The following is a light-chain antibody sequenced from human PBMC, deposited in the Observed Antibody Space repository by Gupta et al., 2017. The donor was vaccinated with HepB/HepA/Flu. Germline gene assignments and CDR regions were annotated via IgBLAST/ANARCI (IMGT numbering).Light chain of an antibody. Sequence: QSVLTQPPSVSGAPGQRVTISCTGSSSNIGAGYDVHWYQQRPGTAPKLLIYGNSNRPSGVPDRFSGSKSGTSASLAITGLQAEDEADYYCQSYDSSLSGLVFGGGTKLTVL. CDR2: GNS. CDR3: QSYDSSLSGLV. J-gene: IGLJ2*01. V-gene: IGLV1-40*01. CDR1: SSNIGAGYD.